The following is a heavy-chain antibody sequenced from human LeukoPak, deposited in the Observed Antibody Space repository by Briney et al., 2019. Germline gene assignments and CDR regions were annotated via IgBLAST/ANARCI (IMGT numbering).Heavy chain of an antibody. CDR3: ARDPNGDYVGAFER. D-gene: IGHD4-17*01. V-gene: IGHV3-23*01. Sequence: GGSLRLSCAASGFTFSTYAMIWVRHAPGRGLEWVSAIRSGGGGTLYADSVKGRFTISRDNSKNTLFLQMNNMRAEDTAVYYWARDPNGDYVGAFERWGTGTKVTVS. CDR2: IRSGGGGT. CDR1: GFTFSTYA. J-gene: IGHJ3*02.